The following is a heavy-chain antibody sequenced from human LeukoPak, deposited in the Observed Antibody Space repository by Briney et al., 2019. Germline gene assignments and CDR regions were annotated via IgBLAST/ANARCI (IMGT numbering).Heavy chain of an antibody. D-gene: IGHD6-13*01. CDR3: AKDPFSSSWYWFDN. Sequence: PGGSLRLSCAASGFTFSDYWMHWVRQAPGKGLVWVSRINGDGSSTSYADSVKGRFTISRDNSKNTLDLQMSSLRAEDTAVYYCAKDPFSSSWYWFDNWGQGTQVTVSS. J-gene: IGHJ4*02. CDR2: INGDGSST. V-gene: IGHV3-74*01. CDR1: GFTFSDYW.